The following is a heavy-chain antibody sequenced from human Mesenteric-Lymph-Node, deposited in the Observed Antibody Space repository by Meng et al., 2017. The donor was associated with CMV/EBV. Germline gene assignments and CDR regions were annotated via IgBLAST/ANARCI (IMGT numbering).Heavy chain of an antibody. Sequence: ASGYTFTVYGISWVRQAPGQGLEWMGWISAYNGNTNYAQKLQGRVTMTTDTSTSTAYMELRSLRSDDTAVYYCARVGYSYGSTAYDYWGQGTLVTVSS. D-gene: IGHD5-18*01. CDR2: ISAYNGNT. CDR1: GYTFTVYG. V-gene: IGHV1-18*04. CDR3: ARVGYSYGSTAYDY. J-gene: IGHJ4*02.